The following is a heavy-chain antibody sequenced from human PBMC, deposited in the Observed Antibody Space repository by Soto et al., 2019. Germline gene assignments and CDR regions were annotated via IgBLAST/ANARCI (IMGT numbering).Heavy chain of an antibody. V-gene: IGHV4-34*01. CDR1: GGSFSGYY. CDR2: INHSGST. CDR3: ERGPGCSGGSCYPFDY. Sequence: QVQLQQWGAGLLKPSETLSLTCAVYGGSFSGYYWSWIRQPPGKGLEWIGEINHSGSTNYNPSLKSRVTISVDTSKNQFSPKLRSVNAADTAVYYCERGPGCSGGSCYPFDYWGQGTLVTVSS. D-gene: IGHD2-15*01. J-gene: IGHJ4*02.